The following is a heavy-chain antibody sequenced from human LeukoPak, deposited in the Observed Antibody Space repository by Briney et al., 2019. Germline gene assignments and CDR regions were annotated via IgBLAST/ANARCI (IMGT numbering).Heavy chain of an antibody. CDR3: TRPQLTMIEN. CDR2: IRSKANSYAT. D-gene: IGHD3-22*01. Sequence: GGSLKLSCAASGFTFSGSAMHWVRQASGKGLEWVGRIRSKANSYATAYAASVKGRFTISRDDSKNTAYLQMNSLKTEVTAVYYCTRPQLTMIENWGQGTLVTVSS. J-gene: IGHJ4*02. V-gene: IGHV3-73*01. CDR1: GFTFSGSA.